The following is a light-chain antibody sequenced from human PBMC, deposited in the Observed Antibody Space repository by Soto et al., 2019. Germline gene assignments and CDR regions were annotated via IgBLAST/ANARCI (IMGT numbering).Light chain of an antibody. J-gene: IGLJ1*01. CDR2: DVS. V-gene: IGLV2-14*01. CDR1: SSDVGGYNY. Sequence: QSALTQPASVSGSPGQSITISCTGTSSDVGGYNYVSWYQQHPGKAPKLMIYDVSNRPSGVSNRFSGSKSGNTASLNISARQAEDEADYYCSSYTSSSTPLYVFGTGTKVTVL. CDR3: SSYTSSSTPLYV.